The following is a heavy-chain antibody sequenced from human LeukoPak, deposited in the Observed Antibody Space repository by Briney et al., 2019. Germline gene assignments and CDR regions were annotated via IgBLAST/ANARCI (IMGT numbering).Heavy chain of an antibody. CDR3: ARDPDLF. V-gene: IGHV3-48*01. CDR2: ISSDGSTT. J-gene: IGHJ4*02. CDR1: GFSFSRYS. Sequence: GGSLRLSCTASGFSFSRYSMNWVRQAPGKGLEWISYISSDGSTTYYADSVKGRFTISRDNARNSLYLQMNSLRAEDTAVYYCARDPDLFWGQGPLVTVSS.